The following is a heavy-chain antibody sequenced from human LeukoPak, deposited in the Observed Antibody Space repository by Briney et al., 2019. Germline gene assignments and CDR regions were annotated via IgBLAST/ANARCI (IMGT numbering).Heavy chain of an antibody. D-gene: IGHD6-13*01. Sequence: PSETLSLTCTVSGDSIDSYYWSWIRQPLGKGLEWIGYIYYRGTTSYNPFLKSRVTISVDTSKNQFSLELSSVTAADTAVYYCARDVAAAGPGWFDPWGQGTLVTVSS. CDR3: ARDVAAAGPGWFDP. V-gene: IGHV4-59*01. CDR1: GDSIDSYY. CDR2: IYYRGTT. J-gene: IGHJ5*02.